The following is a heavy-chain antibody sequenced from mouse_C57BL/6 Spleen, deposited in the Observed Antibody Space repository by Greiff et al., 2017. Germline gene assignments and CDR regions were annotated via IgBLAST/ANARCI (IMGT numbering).Heavy chain of an antibody. V-gene: IGHV1-59*01. D-gene: IGHD2-5*01. Sequence: QVQLQQPGAELVRPGTSVKLSCKASGYTFTSYWMHWVKQRPGQGLEWIGVIDPSDSYTNYNQKFKGKATMTVDKSSSTAYMQLSSLTSEDSAVYYCASGRNSNYYYAMDYWGQGTSVTVSS. CDR2: IDPSDSYT. CDR3: ASGRNSNYYYAMDY. J-gene: IGHJ4*01. CDR1: GYTFTSYW.